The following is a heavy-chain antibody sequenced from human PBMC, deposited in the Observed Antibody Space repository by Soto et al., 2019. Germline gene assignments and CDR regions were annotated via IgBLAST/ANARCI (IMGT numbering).Heavy chain of an antibody. V-gene: IGHV4-59*08. J-gene: IGHJ4*02. CDR1: GGSISSYY. D-gene: IGHD5-18*01. CDR2: IYYSGST. CDR3: ARRYGTCFDY. Sequence: QVQLQESGPGLVKPSETLSLTCTVSGGSISSYYWSWIRQPPGKGLEWIGYIYYSGSTNYNPSLXSXAXTXXDTSKHQFSLKLSSVTAADTAVYYCARRYGTCFDYWGQGTLVTVSS.